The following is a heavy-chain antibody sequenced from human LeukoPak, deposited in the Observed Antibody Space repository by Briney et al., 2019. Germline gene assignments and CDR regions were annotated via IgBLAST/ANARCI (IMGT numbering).Heavy chain of an antibody. V-gene: IGHV1-69*05. CDR3: ARMGYSSSSPPDY. CDR1: GGTFSSYA. D-gene: IGHD6-6*01. CDR2: IIPIFGTA. J-gene: IGHJ4*02. Sequence: SVKVSCKASGGTFSSYAISWVRQAPGQGLEWMGGIIPIFGTANYAQKFQGRVTITTDESTSTAYMELSSLRSEDTAVYYCARMGYSSSSPPDYWGQGTLVTVSS.